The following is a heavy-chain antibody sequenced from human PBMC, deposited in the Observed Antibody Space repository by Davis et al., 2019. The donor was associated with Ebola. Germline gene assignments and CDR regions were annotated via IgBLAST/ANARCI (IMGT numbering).Heavy chain of an antibody. J-gene: IGHJ4*02. CDR3: ARAKYDFWSGHIDY. D-gene: IGHD3-3*01. CDR1: GFAFQNYA. CDR2: ISYDTKNK. Sequence: GGSLRLSCAASGFAFQNYAIHWVRQAPGKGLEWVAVISYDTKNKYYADSVKGRFTISRDNSKNTLYLQMNSLRAEDTAVYYCARAKYDFWSGHIDYWGQGTLVTVSS. V-gene: IGHV3-30*14.